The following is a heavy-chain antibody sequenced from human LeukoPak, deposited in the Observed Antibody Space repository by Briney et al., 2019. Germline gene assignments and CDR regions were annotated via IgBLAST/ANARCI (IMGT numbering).Heavy chain of an antibody. CDR1: GFTFDDYA. CDR3: XKDLQWELLNKDPTDAFDI. CDR2: ISWNSGSI. V-gene: IGHV3-9*01. D-gene: IGHD1-26*01. Sequence: GGSLRLSCAASGFTFDDYAMHWVRQAPGKGLEWVSGISWNSGSIGYADSVKGRFTISRDNAKNSLYLQMNSLRAEDTALYYCXKDLQWELLNKDPTDAFDIWGQGTMVTVSS. J-gene: IGHJ3*02.